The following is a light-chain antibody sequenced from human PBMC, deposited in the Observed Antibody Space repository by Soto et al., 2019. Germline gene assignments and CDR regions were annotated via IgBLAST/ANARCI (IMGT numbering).Light chain of an antibody. Sequence: AIQMTQSPSSLYASVGDRVTITCRASQGIRTELGWYQQKPGKAPRILIYGASTLQGGVPSRFSGSGSGTDFTLTISSLQPEDFSTYYWLQDNSYPRTFGQGTKVEIK. CDR3: LQDNSYPRT. CDR1: QGIRTE. V-gene: IGKV1-6*01. CDR2: GAS. J-gene: IGKJ1*01.